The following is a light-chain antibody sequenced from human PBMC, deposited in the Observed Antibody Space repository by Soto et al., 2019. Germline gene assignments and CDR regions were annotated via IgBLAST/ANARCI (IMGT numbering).Light chain of an antibody. J-gene: IGKJ3*01. Sequence: EIVLPQSPGTLSLSPGERATLSCRASQSVNLNYLAWYQQKPGQAPRPLIYGASSRATGIPHRFSGSGSGTEFTLTVSRLEPEDFAVYYFQQYGRSPFTFVPGTKVDIK. CDR2: GAS. CDR3: QQYGRSPFT. CDR1: QSVNLNY. V-gene: IGKV3-20*01.